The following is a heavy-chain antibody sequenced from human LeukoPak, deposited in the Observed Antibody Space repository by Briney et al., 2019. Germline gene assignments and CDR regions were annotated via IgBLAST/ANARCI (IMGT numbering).Heavy chain of an antibody. J-gene: IGHJ5*02. CDR2: ISAYNGNT. CDR1: GYTFTSYG. D-gene: IGHD6-19*01. Sequence: ASVKVSCKASGYTFTSYGISWVRQAPGQGLEWMGWISAYNGNTNYAQKLQGRVTMTTDTSTSTAYMELRSLRSDDTAVYYCAKDSSGWSGDWFDPWGQGTLVTVSS. CDR3: AKDSSGWSGDWFDP. V-gene: IGHV1-18*01.